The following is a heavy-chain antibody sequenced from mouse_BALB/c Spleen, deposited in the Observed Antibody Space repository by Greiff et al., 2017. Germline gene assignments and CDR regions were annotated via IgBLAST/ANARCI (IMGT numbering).Heavy chain of an antibody. CDR3: ARHTSFYGDAMDY. V-gene: IGHV3-8*02. CDR1: GDSITSGY. J-gene: IGHJ4*01. Sequence: EVMLVESGPSLVKPSQTLSLTCSVTGDSITSGYWNWIRKFPGNKLEYMGYISYSGSTYYNPSLKSRISITRDTSKNQYYLQLNSVTTEDTATYYCARHTSFYGDAMDYWGQGTSVTVSS. CDR2: ISYSGST. D-gene: IGHD1-1*01.